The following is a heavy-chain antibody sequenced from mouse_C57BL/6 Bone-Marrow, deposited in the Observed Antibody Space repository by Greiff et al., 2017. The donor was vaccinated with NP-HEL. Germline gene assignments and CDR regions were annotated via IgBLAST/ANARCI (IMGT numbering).Heavy chain of an antibody. V-gene: IGHV1-4*01. J-gene: IGHJ3*01. Sequence: QVQLKESGAELARPGASVKMSCKASGYTFTSYTMHWVKQRPGQGLEWIGYINPSSGYTKYIQKFKDKATLTADKSSSTAYMQLSSLTSEDSAVYYCAREDGYYFAWFAYWGQGTLVTVSA. CDR2: INPSSGYT. CDR1: GYTFTSYT. CDR3: AREDGYYFAWFAY. D-gene: IGHD2-3*01.